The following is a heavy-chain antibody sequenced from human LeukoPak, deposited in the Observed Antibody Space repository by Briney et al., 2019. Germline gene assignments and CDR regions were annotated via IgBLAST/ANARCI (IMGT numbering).Heavy chain of an antibody. CDR3: ARVEITMVRGVPSRLNY. J-gene: IGHJ4*02. Sequence: ASVKVSXKASGYTFTGYYMRWVRQAPGQGLEWMGRINPNSGGTNYAQKFQGRVTMTRDTSISTAYMELSRLRSDDTAVYYCARVEITMVRGVPSRLNYWGQGTLVTVSS. CDR2: INPNSGGT. D-gene: IGHD3-10*01. V-gene: IGHV1-2*06. CDR1: GYTFTGYY.